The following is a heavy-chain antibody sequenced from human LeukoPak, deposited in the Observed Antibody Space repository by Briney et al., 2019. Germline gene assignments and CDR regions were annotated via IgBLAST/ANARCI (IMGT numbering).Heavy chain of an antibody. V-gene: IGHV4-34*01. J-gene: IGHJ4*02. CDR3: ASDYGHYYDSSGYYFDY. Sequence: SETLSLTCAFYGGSFSGYYWSWIRQPPGKGLEWIGEINHSGSTNYNPSLKSRVTISVDTSKNQFSLKLSSVTAADTAVYYCASDYGHYYDSSGYYFDYWGQGTLVTVSS. CDR2: INHSGST. D-gene: IGHD3-22*01. CDR1: GGSFSGYY.